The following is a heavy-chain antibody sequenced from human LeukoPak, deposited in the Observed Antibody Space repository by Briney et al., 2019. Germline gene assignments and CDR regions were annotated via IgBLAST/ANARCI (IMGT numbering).Heavy chain of an antibody. D-gene: IGHD3-16*01. Sequence: SETLSLTCSVLNSSINNGYYWVWNRQPPGRGLEWIGTIYHSGTIYYNPSLESRVTISIDTSKNHFSLKMTSVSAADTAVYYCARERGLPGFGVSWGQGTLVTVSS. CDR2: IYHSGTI. CDR1: NSSINNGYY. CDR3: ARERGLPGFGVS. J-gene: IGHJ5*02. V-gene: IGHV4-38-2*02.